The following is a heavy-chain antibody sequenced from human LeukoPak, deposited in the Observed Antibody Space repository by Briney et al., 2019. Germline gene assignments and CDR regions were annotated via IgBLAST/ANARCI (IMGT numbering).Heavy chain of an antibody. J-gene: IGHJ4*02. CDR1: GYTFTSYY. Sequence: ASVKVSCKASGYTFTSYYMHWVRQAPGQGLEWMGIINPSGGSSSYAQKFQGRVTMTRDTSTSTVYMELSSLRSEDTAVYYCARRVAVATLDYWGQGTLVTVSS. D-gene: IGHD6-19*01. CDR3: ARRVAVATLDY. CDR2: INPSGGSS. V-gene: IGHV1-46*01.